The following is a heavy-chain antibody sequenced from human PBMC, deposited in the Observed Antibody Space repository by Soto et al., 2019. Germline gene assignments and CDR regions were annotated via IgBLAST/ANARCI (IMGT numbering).Heavy chain of an antibody. V-gene: IGHV1-69*01. CDR1: GGTVSSYA. CDR2: FIPIFVSA. CDR3: ARDLSSDSTGFRGYDL. Sequence: QVHLVQSGAEVQKAGSSVKVSCKASGGTVSSYAITWVRQAPGKGLEWMGVFIPIFVSAHYAQKFQGRVTITADESTSTAYMEQSGLRSEDTAIYYCARDLSSDSTGFRGYDLWGQGTLVTVSS. D-gene: IGHD3-10*01. J-gene: IGHJ4*02.